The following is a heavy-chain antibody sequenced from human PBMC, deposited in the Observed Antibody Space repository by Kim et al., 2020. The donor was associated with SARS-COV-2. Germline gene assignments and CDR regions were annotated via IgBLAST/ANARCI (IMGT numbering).Heavy chain of an antibody. CDR3: ARDEWFGEFTGV. D-gene: IGHD3-10*01. CDR2: IYSGGST. V-gene: IGHV3-53*01. CDR1: GFTVSSNY. J-gene: IGHJ4*02. Sequence: GGSLRLSCAASGFTVSSNYMSWVRQAPGKGLEWVSVIYSGGSTYYADSVKGRFTISRDNSKNTLYLQMNSLRAEDTAVYYCARDEWFGEFTGVWGQGTLVTVSS.